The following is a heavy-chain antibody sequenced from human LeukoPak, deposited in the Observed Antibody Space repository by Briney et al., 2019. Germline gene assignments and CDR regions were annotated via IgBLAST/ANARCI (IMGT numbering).Heavy chain of an antibody. V-gene: IGHV3-7*01. D-gene: IGHD4/OR15-4a*01. CDR2: INQDGSQK. Sequence: GGSLRLSCAASGFTFITYWLSWVRQAPGTGLEWVANINQDGSQKRYVDSVQGRFTISRDNTKNSLFLQMNSLRAEDTAVYYCARLKDDGTKLDYWGQGTLVTVSS. CDR3: ARLKDDGTKLDY. CDR1: GFTFITYW. J-gene: IGHJ4*02.